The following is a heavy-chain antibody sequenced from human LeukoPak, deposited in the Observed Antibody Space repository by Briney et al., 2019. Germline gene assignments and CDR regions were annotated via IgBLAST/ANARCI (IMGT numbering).Heavy chain of an antibody. CDR2: ISAYNGNT. J-gene: IGHJ4*02. V-gene: IGHV1-18*01. D-gene: IGHD3-9*01. CDR3: ARENYDILTGYCYFDY. CDR1: GYTSTSYG. Sequence: ASVKVSCKASGYTSTSYGISWVRQAPGQGLEWMGWISAYNGNTNYAQKLQGRVTMTTDTSTSTAYMELRSLRSDDTAVYYCARENYDILTGYCYFDYWGQGTLVTVSS.